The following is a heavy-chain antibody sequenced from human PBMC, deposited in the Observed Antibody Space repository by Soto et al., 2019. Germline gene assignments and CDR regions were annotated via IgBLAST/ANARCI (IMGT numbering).Heavy chain of an antibody. CDR3: ARADIMITPYFDY. CDR2: INAGNGNT. CDR1: GYTFTSYA. D-gene: IGHD3-16*01. Sequence: ASVKVSCKASGYTFTSYAMHWVRQAPGQRLEWMGWINAGNGNTKYSQKFQGRVTITRDTSASTAYMELSSLRSEDTAVHYCARADIMITPYFDYWGQGTLVTVSS. V-gene: IGHV1-3*01. J-gene: IGHJ4*02.